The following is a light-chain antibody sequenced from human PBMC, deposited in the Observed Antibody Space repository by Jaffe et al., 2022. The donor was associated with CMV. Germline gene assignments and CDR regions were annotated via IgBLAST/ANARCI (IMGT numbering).Light chain of an antibody. V-gene: IGKV1-5*03. CDR1: QTINDW. CDR2: KTS. CDR3: QQYNSFSYT. Sequence: DIQMTQSPSILSASVGDRVTITCRASQTINDWLAWYQQKPGKAPKLLIYKTSDLERGVPSRFSGSRSGTQFTLTISSLQPEDVASYYCQQYNSFSYTFGQGTKLEI. J-gene: IGKJ2*01.